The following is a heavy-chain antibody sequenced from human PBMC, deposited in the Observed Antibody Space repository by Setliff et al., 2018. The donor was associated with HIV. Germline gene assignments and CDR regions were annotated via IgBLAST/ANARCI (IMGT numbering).Heavy chain of an antibody. J-gene: IGHJ6*02. Sequence: GASVKVSCKASGGTFSSYGITWVRQAPGQGLEWMGWINAGNGNTKYSQKFQGRVTITRDTSASTAYMELSSLRPEDTAVYYCARDRGDLSLAYYLYYGMDVWGQGTTVTVSS. CDR1: GGTFSSYG. CDR2: INAGNGNT. CDR3: ARDRGDLSLAYYLYYGMDV. D-gene: IGHD3-10*01. V-gene: IGHV1-3*01.